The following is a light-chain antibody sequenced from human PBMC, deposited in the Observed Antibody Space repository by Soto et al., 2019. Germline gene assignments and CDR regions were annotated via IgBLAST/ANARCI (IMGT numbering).Light chain of an antibody. CDR1: SSDVGGYNY. V-gene: IGLV2-14*03. Sequence: QSVLTQPASVSGSPGQSITISCSGTSSDVGGYNYVFWYQHHPGKAPKLMIYDVSNRPSGVSNRFSGSKSGNTASLTISGLQAEDEADYYRSSYTSSSTYVFGPGTKVTVL. CDR2: DVS. J-gene: IGLJ1*01. CDR3: SSYTSSSTYV.